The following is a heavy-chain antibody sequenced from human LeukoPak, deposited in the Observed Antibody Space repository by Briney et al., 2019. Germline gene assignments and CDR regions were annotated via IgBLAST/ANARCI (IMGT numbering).Heavy chain of an antibody. CDR2: ISSSSSYI. D-gene: IGHD6-19*01. V-gene: IGHV3-21*05. CDR3: SSAVAGLFDY. J-gene: IGHJ4*02. Sequence: GGSLRLSCAASGFTFSSYEMNWVRQAPGKGLEWVSYISSSSSYIYYADSVKGRFTISRDNSKNTLYLQMNSLRAEDTAVYYCSSAVAGLFDYWGQGTLVTVSS. CDR1: GFTFSSYE.